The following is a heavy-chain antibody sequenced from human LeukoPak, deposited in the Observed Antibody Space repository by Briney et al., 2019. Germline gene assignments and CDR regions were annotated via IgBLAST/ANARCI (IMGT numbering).Heavy chain of an antibody. CDR3: ARAQTPDYGDYPFDY. D-gene: IGHD4-17*01. V-gene: IGHV3-7*01. J-gene: IGHJ4*02. CDR2: IKQDGSEK. CDR1: GFTFSSYW. Sequence: PGGSLLLSCAASGFTFSSYWMSWVRQAPGKGLEWVANIKQDGSEKYYVDSVKGRFTISRDNAKNSLYLQMNSLRAEDTAVYYCARAQTPDYGDYPFDYWGQGTLVTVSS.